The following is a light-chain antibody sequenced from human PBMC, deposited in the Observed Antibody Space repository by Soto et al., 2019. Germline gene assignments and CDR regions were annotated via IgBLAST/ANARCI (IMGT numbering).Light chain of an antibody. CDR2: STN. J-gene: IGLJ2*01. V-gene: IGLV8-61*01. Sequence: QAVVTQEPSFSVSPGGTVTLTCGLSSGSVSTNYYPSWYQQTPGQAPRTLIYSTNIRSSGVPDRFSGSILGNKAALTITGAQADDESDYYCVLYMGGGISVFGGGTTLTVL. CDR1: SGSVSTNYY. CDR3: VLYMGGGISV.